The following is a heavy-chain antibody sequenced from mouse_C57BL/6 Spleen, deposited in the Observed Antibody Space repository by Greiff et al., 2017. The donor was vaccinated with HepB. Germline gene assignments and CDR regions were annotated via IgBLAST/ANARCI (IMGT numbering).Heavy chain of an antibody. Sequence: VQLKQSGAELVRPGASVKLSCTASGFNIKDDYMHWVKQRPEQGLEWIGWIDPENGDTEYASKFQGKATITADTSSNTAYLQLSSLTSEDTAVYYCTTDHSLYDYDGFAYWGQGTLVTVSA. D-gene: IGHD2-4*01. CDR3: TTDHSLYDYDGFAY. CDR2: IDPENGDT. V-gene: IGHV14-4*01. CDR1: GFNIKDDY. J-gene: IGHJ3*01.